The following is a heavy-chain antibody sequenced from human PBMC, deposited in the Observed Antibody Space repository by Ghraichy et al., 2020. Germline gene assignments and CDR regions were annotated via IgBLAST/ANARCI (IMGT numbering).Heavy chain of an antibody. CDR1: GGSFSGYY. CDR3: ARGSYSTSLKRGVQFYYYYGMDV. CDR2: IRDIGTT. V-gene: IGHV4-34*01. D-gene: IGHD6-6*01. Sequence: SETLSLTCTVYGGSFSGYYWSWIRQPPGKGLEWIGEIRDIGTTNYNPSLKGRVTISVDTSNNQFSLRLTSVTAADTAVYYCARGSYSTSLKRGVQFYYYYGMDVWGQGTTVTVSS. J-gene: IGHJ6*02.